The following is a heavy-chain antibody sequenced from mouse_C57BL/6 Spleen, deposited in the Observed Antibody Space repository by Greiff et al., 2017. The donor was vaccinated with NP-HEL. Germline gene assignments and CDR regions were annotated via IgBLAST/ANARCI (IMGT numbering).Heavy chain of an antibody. CDR1: GYTFTDYN. J-gene: IGHJ3*01. V-gene: IGHV1-22*01. D-gene: IGHD1-1*01. CDR2: INPNNGGT. Sequence: EVKLMESGPELVKPGASVKMSCKASGYTFTDYNMHWVKQSHGKSLEWIGYINPNNGGTSYNQKFKGKATLTVNKSSSTAYMELRSLTSEDSAVYYCARNRYYYGSLFAYWGQGTLVTVSA. CDR3: ARNRYYYGSLFAY.